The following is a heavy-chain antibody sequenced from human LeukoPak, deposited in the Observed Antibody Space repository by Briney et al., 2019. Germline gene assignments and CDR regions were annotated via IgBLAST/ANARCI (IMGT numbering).Heavy chain of an antibody. CDR1: GFTFSAFS. CDR3: ARDRGSSWHNWFDP. V-gene: IGHV3-48*02. CDR2: ITSGSSTI. D-gene: IGHD6-13*01. Sequence: GGPLRLSWAASGFTFSAFSMNGVGQAPGKGLEGVPYITSGSSTIYYADSVKGRFTISRDNARNSLYLQMNSLRDEDTAVYYCARDRGSSWHNWFDPWGQGTLVTVSS. J-gene: IGHJ5*02.